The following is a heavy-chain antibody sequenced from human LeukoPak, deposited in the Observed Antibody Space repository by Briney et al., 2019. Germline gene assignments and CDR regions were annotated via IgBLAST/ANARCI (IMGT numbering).Heavy chain of an antibody. CDR3: ARANIVDYYYYYGMDV. CDR2: IYYSGST. J-gene: IGHJ6*02. Sequence: SETLSLTCTVSGGSISSYYWSWIRQPPGKGLEWIGYIYYSGSTNYNPSLKSRVTISVDTSKNQFSLKLSPVTAADTAVYYCARANIVDYYYYYGMDVWGQGTTVTVSS. CDR1: GGSISSYY. V-gene: IGHV4-59*01. D-gene: IGHD5-12*01.